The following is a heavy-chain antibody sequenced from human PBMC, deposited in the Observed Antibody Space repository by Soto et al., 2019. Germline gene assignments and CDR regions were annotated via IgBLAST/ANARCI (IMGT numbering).Heavy chain of an antibody. Sequence: SETLSLTCAVHGGSSSGYYWTWIRQHPGKGLEWIGYIYYSGITYYNPSLKSRVTISVDTSKNQFSLKLSSVTAADTAVYYCAREPLDWGQGTLVTVSS. J-gene: IGHJ4*02. CDR1: GGSSSGYY. CDR2: IYYSGIT. V-gene: IGHV4-31*11. CDR3: AREPLD.